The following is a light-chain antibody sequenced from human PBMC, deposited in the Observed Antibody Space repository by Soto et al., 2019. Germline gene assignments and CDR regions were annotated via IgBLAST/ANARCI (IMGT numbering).Light chain of an antibody. CDR1: QSISRN. CDR3: QQSHSTPYT. CDR2: AAR. J-gene: IGKJ2*01. V-gene: IGKV1-39*01. Sequence: DIQLTQSPSSLSPSVGDRITLSCRASQSISRNLNWYQQMPGKAPSLLIYAARDLQSGVPGRFSGSGSGTEFNLTISSLQPEDRATYYCQQSHSTPYTFGRGTKLEI.